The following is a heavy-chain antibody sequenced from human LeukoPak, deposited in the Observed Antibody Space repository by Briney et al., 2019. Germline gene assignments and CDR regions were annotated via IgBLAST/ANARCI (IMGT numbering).Heavy chain of an antibody. CDR1: GGSISSGGYY. CDR2: IYYSGST. CDR3: ASTIFGDYYGMDV. Sequence: PSETLSLTCTVSGGSISSGGYYWSWIRQHPGKGLEWLGYIYYSGSTYYNPSLKSRVSISLDTSKNQFSLKLSSVTAADTAVYYCASTIFGDYYGMDVWGQGTTVTVSS. V-gene: IGHV4-31*03. J-gene: IGHJ6*02. D-gene: IGHD3-3*01.